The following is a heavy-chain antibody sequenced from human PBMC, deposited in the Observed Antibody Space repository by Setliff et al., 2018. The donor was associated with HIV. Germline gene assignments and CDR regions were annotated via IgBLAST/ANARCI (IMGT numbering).Heavy chain of an antibody. D-gene: IGHD7-27*01. CDR2: INSDGSTI. V-gene: IGHV3-74*01. CDR3: ANGGFEY. J-gene: IGHJ4*02. Sequence: GGSLRLSCVASGFTFRNYWMHWVRQVPGKGLVWVSSINSDGSTITYADSVKDRFTISRDNAKNTLYVQMNSLRVEDTAVYYCANGGFEYWGQGILVTVSS. CDR1: GFTFRNYW.